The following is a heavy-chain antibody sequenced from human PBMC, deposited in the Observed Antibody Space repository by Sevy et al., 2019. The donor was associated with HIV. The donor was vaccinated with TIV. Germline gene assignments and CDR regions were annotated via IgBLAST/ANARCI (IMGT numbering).Heavy chain of an antibody. CDR1: GFSYSSYG. Sequence: GSLRLSCAASGFSYSSYGMHWVRQAPGKGLEWVAYIQYDGSNKDYADSVKGRFTISRDNSKNTLDLQMNSLRVEDTPVYYCVKEGGGQGGDHWGQGTLVTVSS. CDR2: IQYDGSNK. J-gene: IGHJ4*02. V-gene: IGHV3-30*02. CDR3: VKEGGGQGGDH. D-gene: IGHD2-15*01.